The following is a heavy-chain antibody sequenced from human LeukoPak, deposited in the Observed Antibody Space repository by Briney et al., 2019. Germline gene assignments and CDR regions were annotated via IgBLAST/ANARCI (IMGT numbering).Heavy chain of an antibody. V-gene: IGHV4-30-4*08. D-gene: IGHD3-22*01. Sequence: SETLSLTCTVSGGSISSGDYYWSWIRQPPGKGLEWIGYIYYSGSTYYNPSLKSRVTISVDTSKNQFSLKLSSVTAADTAVYYCARRGYYDSSGHPSGALDIWGQGTMVTVSS. CDR1: GGSISSGDYY. CDR3: ARRGYYDSSGHPSGALDI. J-gene: IGHJ3*02. CDR2: IYYSGST.